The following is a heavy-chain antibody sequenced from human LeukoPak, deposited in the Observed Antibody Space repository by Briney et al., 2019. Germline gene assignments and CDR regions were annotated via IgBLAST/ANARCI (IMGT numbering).Heavy chain of an antibody. Sequence: GGSLRLSCAASGFTFSSYGMHWVRQAPGKGLGWVAFIRYDGSNKYYADSVKGRFTISRDNSKNTLYLQMNSLRAEDTAVYYCAKDHGGRMIAVAGNGVRWFDPWGQGTLVTVSS. J-gene: IGHJ5*02. D-gene: IGHD6-19*01. V-gene: IGHV3-30*02. CDR3: AKDHGGRMIAVAGNGVRWFDP. CDR2: IRYDGSNK. CDR1: GFTFSSYG.